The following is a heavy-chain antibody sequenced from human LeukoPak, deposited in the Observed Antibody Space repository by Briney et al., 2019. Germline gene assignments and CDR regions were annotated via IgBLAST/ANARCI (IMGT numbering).Heavy chain of an antibody. CDR3: AKTVAGMRNFDY. CDR2: ISGSGGSI. V-gene: IGHV3-23*01. Sequence: PGGSLRLSCAASGFTFSSYAMGWVRQAPGKGLEWVSAISGSGGSIYYADSVKGRFTISRDNSKNTLYLQMNSLRAEDTAVYYCAKTVAGMRNFDYWGQGTLVTVSS. CDR1: GFTFSSYA. D-gene: IGHD6-19*01. J-gene: IGHJ4*02.